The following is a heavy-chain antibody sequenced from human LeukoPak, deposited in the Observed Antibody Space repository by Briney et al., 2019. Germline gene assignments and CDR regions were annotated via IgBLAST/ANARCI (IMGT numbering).Heavy chain of an antibody. D-gene: IGHD6-19*01. V-gene: IGHV4-59*01. CDR1: GGSISSYY. J-gene: IGHJ4*02. Sequence: PSETLSLTCTVSGGSISSYYWSWIRQPLGKGLEWIGYIYYSGSTNYNPSLKSRVTISVDTSKNQFSLKLSSVTAADTAVYYCASSVVRVDSSGWPFDYWGQGTLVTVSS. CDR2: IYYSGST. CDR3: ASSVVRVDSSGWPFDY.